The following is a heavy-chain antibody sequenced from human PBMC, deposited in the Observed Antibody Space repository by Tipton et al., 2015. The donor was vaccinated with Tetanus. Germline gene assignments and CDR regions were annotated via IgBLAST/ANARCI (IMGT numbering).Heavy chain of an antibody. CDR1: GGSISGYY. V-gene: IGHV4-31*03. D-gene: IGHD1-7*01. Sequence: TLSLTCTVAGGSISGYYWTWIRQHPGKGLEWIGDIYFSGSSYYNPSLKSRVTISVDTSKNQFSLRLNSVTAADTAVYYCARDQARGARGWNYLDCRGQGTLVTVSS. J-gene: IGHJ4*02. CDR2: IYFSGSS. CDR3: ARDQARGARGWNYLDC.